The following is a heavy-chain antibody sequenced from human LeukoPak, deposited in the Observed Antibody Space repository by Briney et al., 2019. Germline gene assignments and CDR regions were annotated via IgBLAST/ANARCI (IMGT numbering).Heavy chain of an antibody. Sequence: TGESLKISCKGSGYSFTSYWIGWVRQMPGKGLEWMGMIYDTRYSPSFQGQVTISADKSISTAYLQWSSLKASDTAMYYCARKGIAVAGLSYYYYMDVWGRGTTVTISS. V-gene: IGHV5-51*01. D-gene: IGHD6-19*01. CDR3: ARKGIAVAGLSYYYYMDV. CDR1: GYSFTSYW. CDR2: IYDT. J-gene: IGHJ6*03.